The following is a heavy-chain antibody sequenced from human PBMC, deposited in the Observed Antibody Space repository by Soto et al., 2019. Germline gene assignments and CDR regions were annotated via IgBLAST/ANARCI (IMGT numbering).Heavy chain of an antibody. D-gene: IGHD6-6*01. J-gene: IGHJ3*02. V-gene: IGHV3-23*01. CDR1: GFTFSSYA. CDR2: ISGSGGST. Sequence: GGSLRLSCAASGFTFSSYAMSWVRQAPGKGLEWVSAISGSGGSTYYADSVKGRFTISRDNSKNTLYLQMNSLRAEDTAVYYCAKVIGIAARSPGAFDIWGQGTMVTVSS. CDR3: AKVIGIAARSPGAFDI.